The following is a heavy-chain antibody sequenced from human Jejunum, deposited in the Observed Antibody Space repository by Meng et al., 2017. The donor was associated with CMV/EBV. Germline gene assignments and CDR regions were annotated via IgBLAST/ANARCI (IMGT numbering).Heavy chain of an antibody. CDR2: ITGGGDS. V-gene: IGHV3-23*01. Sequence: CAAAGFTFRIHAMGWGRRAPGKGLGWVSAITGGGDSNYTDSVKGRFTISRDNSENTVSLQMDSLRVDDTAVYYCAKVGNSWDFDYWGQGTLVTVSS. CDR3: AKVGNSWDFDY. D-gene: IGHD2/OR15-2a*01. CDR1: GFTFRIHA. J-gene: IGHJ4*02.